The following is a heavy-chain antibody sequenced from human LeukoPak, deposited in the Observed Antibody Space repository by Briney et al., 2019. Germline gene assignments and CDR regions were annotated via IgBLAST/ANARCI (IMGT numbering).Heavy chain of an antibody. CDR3: ARIKPAVTPSEAFDI. Sequence: PSETLSLTCTVSGGSISSYYWSWIRQPAGKGLEWIGRIYTSGSTNYNPSLKSRVTMSVDTSKNQFSLKLSSVTAADTAVYYCARIKPAVTPSEAFDIWGQGTMVTVSS. CDR1: GGSISSYY. V-gene: IGHV4-4*07. J-gene: IGHJ3*02. CDR2: IYTSGST. D-gene: IGHD4-17*01.